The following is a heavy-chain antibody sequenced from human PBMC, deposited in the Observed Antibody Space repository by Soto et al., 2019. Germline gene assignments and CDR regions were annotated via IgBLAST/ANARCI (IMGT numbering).Heavy chain of an antibody. J-gene: IGHJ5*02. CDR1: GFTSSAYA. D-gene: IGHD2-2*01. Sequence: EVQLLESGGGLVQPGGSLRLSCAASGFTSSAYAMTWVRLAPGKGLEWVSTIVGSGITFYGDSAKGRFTISRDDSKNTXXXXXXXXXXXXXXXXXXAKHRDCSASSCPTGHWFDPWGQGTLVTVSS. CDR3: AKHRDCSASSCPTGHWFDP. CDR2: IVGSGIT. V-gene: IGHV3-23*01.